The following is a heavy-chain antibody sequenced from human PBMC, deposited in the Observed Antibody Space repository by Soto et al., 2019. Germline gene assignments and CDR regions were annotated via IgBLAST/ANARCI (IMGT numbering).Heavy chain of an antibody. V-gene: IGHV4-39*01. D-gene: IGHD5-18*01. J-gene: IGHJ4*02. CDR3: ATRGYSYGNLYFDY. Sequence: QLLLQESGPGLVKPSETLSLTCTVSGGSISSSSYYWGWIRQPPGKGLEWIGNIFYSGSTYYKPSLNSRVTISVDMSKSQFSLKLSSVTAADTAVYYCATRGYSYGNLYFDYWGQGALVTVSA. CDR1: GGSISSSSYY. CDR2: IFYSGST.